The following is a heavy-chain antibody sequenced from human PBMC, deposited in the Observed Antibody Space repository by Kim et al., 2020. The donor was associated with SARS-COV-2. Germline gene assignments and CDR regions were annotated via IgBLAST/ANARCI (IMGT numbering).Heavy chain of an antibody. CDR2: ISGSGGST. V-gene: IGHV3-23*01. J-gene: IGHJ2*01. D-gene: IGHD3-10*01. CDR3: AKDRYYGSGSITSGLDL. Sequence: GGSLRLSCAASGFTFSSYAMSWVRQAPGKGLEWVSVISGSGGSTYYADSVKGRFTISRDNSKNTLYLQMNSLRAEDTAVYYCAKDRYYGSGSITSGLDLWGRGTLVTVSS. CDR1: GFTFSSYA.